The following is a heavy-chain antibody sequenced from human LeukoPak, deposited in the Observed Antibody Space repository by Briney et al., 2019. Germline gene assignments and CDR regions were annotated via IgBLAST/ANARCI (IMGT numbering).Heavy chain of an antibody. Sequence: GGSLRLSCAASGFIFSTYSMNWVRQAPGKGLEWVSSISSNSRYIYYADSVKGRFTISRDNAKNSLYLQMNSLRAEDTAVYYCAELGITMIGGVWGKGTTVTISS. CDR1: GFIFSTYS. CDR2: ISSNSRYI. J-gene: IGHJ6*04. V-gene: IGHV3-21*01. D-gene: IGHD3-10*02. CDR3: AELGITMIGGV.